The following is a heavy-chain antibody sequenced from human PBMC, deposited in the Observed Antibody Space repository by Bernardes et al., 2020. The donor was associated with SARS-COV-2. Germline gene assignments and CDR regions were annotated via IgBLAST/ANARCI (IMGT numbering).Heavy chain of an antibody. J-gene: IGHJ4*02. CDR2: INQEGNQN. CDR1: GFTFANYC. V-gene: IGHV3-7*05. CDR3: ARSFGRSSIDY. D-gene: IGHD6-6*01. Sequence: GSLRLSCRASGFTFANYCMIWVRQAPGKGLEWVANINQEGNQNYHVDSGRGRFTISIDNAKNSLYLQMNSLRGGDTAVYYCARSFGRSSIDYWGRGTLVSVFS.